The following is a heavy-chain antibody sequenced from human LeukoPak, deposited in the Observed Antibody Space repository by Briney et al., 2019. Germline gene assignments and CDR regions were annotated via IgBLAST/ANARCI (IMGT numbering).Heavy chain of an antibody. V-gene: IGHV3-23*01. CDR1: GFTFSTYA. Sequence: GGSLRLSCVASGFTFSTYAMSWVRQAPGKGLEWVSAISGSGTRTYYADSVKGRFTISRDNSKNTLFLQVNSLRAEDTAIFYCAKEKFSSGFFGYWGQGTLLTVSS. J-gene: IGHJ4*02. CDR3: AKEKFSSGFFGY. CDR2: ISGSGTRT. D-gene: IGHD6-19*01.